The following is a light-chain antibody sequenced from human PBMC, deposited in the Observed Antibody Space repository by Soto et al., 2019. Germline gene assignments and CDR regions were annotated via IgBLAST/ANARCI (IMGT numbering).Light chain of an antibody. J-gene: IGKJ2*01. V-gene: IGKV3-15*01. CDR3: QQYANWPYT. CDR1: QSVSTN. Sequence: EIVMTQSPATLSVSPGESATLSYRASQSVSTNVAWFQQRPGQPPRLLIYGASGRATGIPAKFRGSGSGTEFTLTIGSLQSEDFAVYFCQQYANWPYTFAQGTNLEF. CDR2: GAS.